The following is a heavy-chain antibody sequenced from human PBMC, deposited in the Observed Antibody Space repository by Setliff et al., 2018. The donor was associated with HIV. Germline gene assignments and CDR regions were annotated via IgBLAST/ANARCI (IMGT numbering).Heavy chain of an antibody. Sequence: GGSLRLSCAASGFTFSSYSMNWVRQAPGKGLEWVSSISSSSSYIYYADSVKGRFTISRDNAKNSLYPQMNSLRAEDTAVYYCARSPYYYDSGGYPPDYWGQGTLVTVSS. J-gene: IGHJ4*02. D-gene: IGHD3-22*01. CDR3: ARSPYYYDSGGYPPDY. CDR2: ISSSSSYI. V-gene: IGHV3-21*01. CDR1: GFTFSSYS.